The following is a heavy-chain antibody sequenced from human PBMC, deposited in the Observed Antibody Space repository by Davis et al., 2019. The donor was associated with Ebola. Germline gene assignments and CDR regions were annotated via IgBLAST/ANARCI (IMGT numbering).Heavy chain of an antibody. J-gene: IGHJ5*02. Sequence: SLKISCAASGFTFSSYEMNWVRQAPGKGLEWVSYISSSGSTIYYADSVKGRFTISRDNAKNSLYLQMNSLRAEDTAVYYCARGVRGSYYSIFRWFDPWGQGTLVTVSS. V-gene: IGHV3-48*03. CDR3: ARGVRGSYYSIFRWFDP. D-gene: IGHD1-26*01. CDR2: ISSSGSTI. CDR1: GFTFSSYE.